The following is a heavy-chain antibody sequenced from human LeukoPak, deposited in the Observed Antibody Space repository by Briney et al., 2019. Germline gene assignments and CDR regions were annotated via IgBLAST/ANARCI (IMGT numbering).Heavy chain of an antibody. CDR3: ARESRY. CDR1: GFTFSSYA. CDR2: ISYDGSNK. D-gene: IGHD6-25*01. J-gene: IGHJ4*02. Sequence: GGSLRLSCAASGFTFSSYAMHWVRQAPGKGLEWVAVISYDGSNKYYADSVKGRFTISRDNSKSTLYLQMNSLRAEDTAVYYCARESRYWGQGTLVTVSS. V-gene: IGHV3-30-3*01.